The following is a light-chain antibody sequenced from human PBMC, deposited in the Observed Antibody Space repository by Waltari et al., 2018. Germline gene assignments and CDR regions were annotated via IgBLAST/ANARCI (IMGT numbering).Light chain of an antibody. CDR2: RDN. V-gene: IGLV1-47*01. Sequence: QSVVPQPPSASGTLGQRLTILCSGPSFNIGRSHVYSYQQLPRTAPTLLIYRDNQRPSGVPDRFSGARSGTSASLAISGLRSVDEADYYCAVWDDSLSAWVFGGGTSLTVL. CDR3: AVWDDSLSAWV. CDR1: SFNIGRSH. J-gene: IGLJ3*02.